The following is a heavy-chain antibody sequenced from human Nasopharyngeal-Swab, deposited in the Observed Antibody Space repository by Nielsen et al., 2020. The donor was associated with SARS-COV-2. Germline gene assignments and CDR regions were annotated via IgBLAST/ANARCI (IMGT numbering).Heavy chain of an antibody. J-gene: IGHJ4*02. V-gene: IGHV3-11*05. CDR1: GFTFSDYY. CDR3: ARDPSLIAVAGTPLMDY. D-gene: IGHD6-19*01. Sequence: GGSLRLSCAASGFTFSDYYMSWIRQAPGKGLEWVSYISSSSSYANYADSVKGRFTISRDNARNSLYLEMNSLRAEDTAVYYCARDPSLIAVAGTPLMDYWGQGTLVTVSS. CDR2: ISSSSSYA.